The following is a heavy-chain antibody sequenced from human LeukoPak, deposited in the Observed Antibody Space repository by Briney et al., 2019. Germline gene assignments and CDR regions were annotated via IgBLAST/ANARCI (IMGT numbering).Heavy chain of an antibody. Sequence: SETLSLTCTVSGGSISTPGYYWGWIRQPAGKGLEWIGSLYHSGSTYYKPSLKSRATISVDKSKNQCSLKLRSVTAADTAVYYCARHALATVTDPSFDYWGQGTLVTVSS. CDR3: ARHALATVTDPSFDY. CDR1: GGSISTPGYY. V-gene: IGHV4-39*01. CDR2: LYHSGST. D-gene: IGHD2-21*02. J-gene: IGHJ4*02.